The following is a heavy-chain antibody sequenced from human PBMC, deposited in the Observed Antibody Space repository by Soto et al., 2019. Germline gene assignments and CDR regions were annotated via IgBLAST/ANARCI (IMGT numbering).Heavy chain of an antibody. CDR2: MYSGGSA. J-gene: IGHJ4*02. V-gene: IGHV3-NL1*01. CDR3: ARVMMVRGVVFEY. Sequence: GGSLRLSCAASGFTFSSYGMHWVRQAPGKGLEWVSVMYSGGSAYYADSEKGRFSISRENSKNTLSLQMNSLRAEDTAVYYCARVMMVRGVVFEYWGRGTLVTVSS. D-gene: IGHD3-10*01. CDR1: GFTFSSYG.